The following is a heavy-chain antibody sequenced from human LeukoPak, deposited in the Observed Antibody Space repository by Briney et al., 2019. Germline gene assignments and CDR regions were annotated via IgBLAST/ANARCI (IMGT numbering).Heavy chain of an antibody. Sequence: ASVKVSCKASGYTFTSYAMHWVRQAPGQRLEWMGWISAYNGNTNYAQKLQGSVTMTTDTSTSTAYMELRSLRSDDTAVYYCARDPRIAVVDYYYMDVWGKGTTVTVSS. CDR1: GYTFTSYA. CDR3: ARDPRIAVVDYYYMDV. CDR2: ISAYNGNT. V-gene: IGHV1-18*01. J-gene: IGHJ6*03. D-gene: IGHD6-19*01.